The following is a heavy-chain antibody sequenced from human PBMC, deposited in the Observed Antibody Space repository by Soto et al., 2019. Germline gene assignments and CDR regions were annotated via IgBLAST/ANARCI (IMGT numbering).Heavy chain of an antibody. D-gene: IGHD1-20*01. CDR3: ARLPVITGANSFFAY. CDR1: GYSFTSYW. Sequence: KAGGSLKISCKGSGYSFTSYWIGWVRQMPGKGLEWMGGIYPGDSDTRYSPSFQGQVTISADKSISTAYLQWSSLRASDTAMYYCARLPVITGANSFFAYWGQGALVTVSS. CDR2: IYPGDSDT. J-gene: IGHJ4*02. V-gene: IGHV5-51*01.